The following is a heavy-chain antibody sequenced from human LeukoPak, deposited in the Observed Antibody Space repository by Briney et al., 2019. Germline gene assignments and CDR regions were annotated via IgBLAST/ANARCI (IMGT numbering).Heavy chain of an antibody. CDR1: GFTFSDYY. Sequence: GGSLRLSCAASGFTFSDYYMTWIRQAPGEGLEWLSYIDSSGDVIYYADSVKGRFTISRDNGKNSLYLQMNSLRVEDTAVYYCAKGTHSSSWHWLDPWGQGTLVTVSS. CDR3: AKGTHSSSWHWLDP. J-gene: IGHJ5*02. D-gene: IGHD6-13*01. CDR2: IDSSGDVI. V-gene: IGHV3-11*01.